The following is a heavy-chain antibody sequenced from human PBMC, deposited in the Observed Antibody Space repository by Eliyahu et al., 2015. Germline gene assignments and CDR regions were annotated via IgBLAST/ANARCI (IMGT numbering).Heavy chain of an antibody. V-gene: IGHV2-5*01. CDR3: AHSLAYSSSWGLVSYRSGGGFDY. D-gene: IGHD6-13*01. CDR1: GFSLSTSXVG. Sequence: QITLKESGPTLVKPTQTLTLTCTFSGFSLSTSXVGVGWIRQPPGKALEWLALIYWNDDKRYSPSLKSRLTITKDTSKNQVVLTMTNMDPVDTATYYCAHSLAYSSSWGLVSYRSGGGFDYWGQGTLVTVSS. CDR2: IYWNDDK. J-gene: IGHJ4*02.